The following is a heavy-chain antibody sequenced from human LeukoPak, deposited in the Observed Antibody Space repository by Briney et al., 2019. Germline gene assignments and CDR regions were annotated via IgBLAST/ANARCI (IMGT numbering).Heavy chain of an antibody. D-gene: IGHD2-15*01. CDR3: AKCRGGGGEYWNFDL. Sequence: GGSLRLSCAASGFPFSGLAMTWVRQAPGKGLEWVSAISGSGGSTNYADSVKGRFTISRDNSNDTLYLQMNSLRADDTAVYCCAKCRGGGGEYWNFDLWGRGILVTVSS. CDR1: GFPFSGLA. CDR2: ISGSGGST. V-gene: IGHV3-23*01. J-gene: IGHJ2*01.